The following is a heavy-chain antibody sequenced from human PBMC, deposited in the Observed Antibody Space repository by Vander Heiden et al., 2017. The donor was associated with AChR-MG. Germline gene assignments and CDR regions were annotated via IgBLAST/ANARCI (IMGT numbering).Heavy chain of an antibody. CDR2: ISAYNGNT. Sequence: QVKLVQSGAEVKKPGASVKVSCKASGYTFTSYGISWVRQAPGQGLEWMGWISAYNGNTNYAQKLQGRVTMTTDTSTSTAYMELRSLRSDDTAVYYCARLYDSSGYYYPDNAFDIWGQGTMVTVSS. CDR1: GYTFTSYG. V-gene: IGHV1-18*01. J-gene: IGHJ3*02. D-gene: IGHD3-22*01. CDR3: ARLYDSSGYYYPDNAFDI.